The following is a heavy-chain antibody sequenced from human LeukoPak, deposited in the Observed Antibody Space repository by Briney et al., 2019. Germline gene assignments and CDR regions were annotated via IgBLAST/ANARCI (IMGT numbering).Heavy chain of an antibody. Sequence: SETLSLTCAVYGGSFSGYYWSWIRQPPGKGLEWIGEINHSGSTNYNPSLKSRVTISVVTSKNQFSLKLSSVIAADTAVYYCARGPKIYGDYAHGDYWGQGTLVTVSS. CDR3: ARGPKIYGDYAHGDY. CDR2: INHSGST. D-gene: IGHD4-17*01. CDR1: GGSFSGYY. V-gene: IGHV4-34*01. J-gene: IGHJ4*02.